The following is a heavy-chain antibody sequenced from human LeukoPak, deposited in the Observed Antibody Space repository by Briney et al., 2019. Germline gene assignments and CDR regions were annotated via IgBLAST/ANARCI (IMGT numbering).Heavy chain of an antibody. D-gene: IGHD1-26*01. CDR3: ASGGSYPIYYYYGMDV. J-gene: IGHJ6*02. CDR2: INAGNGNT. Sequence: GASVKVSCKASGYTFTSYAMHWVRQAPGQRLEWMGWINAGNGNTKYSQKFQGRVTIARDTSASTAYMELSSLRSEDTVVYYCASGGSYPIYYYYGMDVWGQGTTVTVSS. CDR1: GYTFTSYA. V-gene: IGHV1-3*01.